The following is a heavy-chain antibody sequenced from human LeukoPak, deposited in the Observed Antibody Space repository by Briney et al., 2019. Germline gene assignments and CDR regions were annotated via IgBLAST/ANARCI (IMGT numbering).Heavy chain of an antibody. CDR2: IYYSGST. CDR3: AREGRRGYSYGYNH. CDR1: GGSISSGGYY. J-gene: IGHJ5*02. D-gene: IGHD5-18*01. Sequence: SETLSLTCTVSGGSISSGGYYWSWIRQHPGKGLEWIGYIYYSGSTYYNPSLKSRVTISVDTSKNQFSLKLSSVTAADMAVYYCAREGRRGYSYGYNHWGQGTLVTVSS. V-gene: IGHV4-31*03.